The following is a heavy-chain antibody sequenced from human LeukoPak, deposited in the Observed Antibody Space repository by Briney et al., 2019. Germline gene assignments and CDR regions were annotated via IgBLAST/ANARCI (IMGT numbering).Heavy chain of an antibody. CDR3: ARGLQENLAWLTAFSAFDV. J-gene: IGHJ3*01. Sequence: GASVKVSCKASGYTFTDYYMHWVRQAPGQGLEWMGIINPSGGSTSYAQKFQGRVTMTRDMSTSTAYMELRSLRSDDTAVYYCARGLQENLAWLTAFSAFDVWGPGTMVTVSS. V-gene: IGHV1-46*01. CDR2: INPSGGST. D-gene: IGHD5-24*01. CDR1: GYTFTDYY.